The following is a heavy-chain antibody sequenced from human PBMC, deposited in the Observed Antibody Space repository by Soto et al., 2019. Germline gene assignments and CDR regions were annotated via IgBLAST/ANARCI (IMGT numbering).Heavy chain of an antibody. CDR1: GFTVSSNY. Sequence: PGGSLRLSCAASGFTVSSNYMGWVRQTTGKGLEWVSSISSSSTYIYYADSVKGRFTISRDNAKNSLYLQMNSLRAEDTAVYYCARPLHYYDGSGYSAYWGQGTLVTVSS. D-gene: IGHD3-22*01. CDR2: ISSSSTYI. CDR3: ARPLHYYDGSGYSAY. J-gene: IGHJ4*02. V-gene: IGHV3-21*01.